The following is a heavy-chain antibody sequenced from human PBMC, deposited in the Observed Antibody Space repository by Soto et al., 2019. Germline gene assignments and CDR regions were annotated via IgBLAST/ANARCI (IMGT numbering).Heavy chain of an antibody. V-gene: IGHV4-31*03. CDR1: GASINHTDYY. CDR3: AVVTGAFDI. D-gene: IGHD2-21*02. J-gene: IGHJ3*02. CDR2: IYYSGST. Sequence: QVQLQESGPGLVKPSQTLSLTCSVSGASINHTDYYWSWIRQHPQRGLEWIAYIYYSGSTNYNPSLKSRITISLDSSKNQFSLKLSSMTAADAAVYYCAVVTGAFDIWGQGTMVDVSA.